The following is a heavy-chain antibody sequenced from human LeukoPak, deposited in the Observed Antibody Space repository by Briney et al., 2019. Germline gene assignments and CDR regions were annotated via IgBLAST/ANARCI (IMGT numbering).Heavy chain of an antibody. V-gene: IGHV3-74*01. CDR3: ARDGYSGSYFDY. D-gene: IGHD1-26*01. CDR1: GFTFSSYW. J-gene: IGHJ4*02. CDR2: INSDGSST. Sequence: PGGSLRLSCAASGFTFSSYWMHWVRQAPGKGLVWVSRINSDGSSTSYADSVKGRFTISRDNAKNALYLQMNSLRAEDTAVYYCARDGYSGSYFDYWGQGTLVTVSS.